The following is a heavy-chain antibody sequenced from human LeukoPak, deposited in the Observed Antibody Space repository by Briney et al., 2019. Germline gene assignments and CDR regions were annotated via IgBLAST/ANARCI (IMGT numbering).Heavy chain of an antibody. CDR1: GFTFSSYG. D-gene: IGHD4-17*01. Sequence: GGSLRLSCAASGFTFSSYGMHWVRQAPGKGLEWVAVIWYDGSNKYYADSVKGRFTISRDNSKNTLYLQMNSLRAEDTAVYYCAKDSPDYGDYSDYWGQGTLVTVSS. CDR3: AKDSPDYGDYSDY. CDR2: IWYDGSNK. J-gene: IGHJ4*02. V-gene: IGHV3-33*06.